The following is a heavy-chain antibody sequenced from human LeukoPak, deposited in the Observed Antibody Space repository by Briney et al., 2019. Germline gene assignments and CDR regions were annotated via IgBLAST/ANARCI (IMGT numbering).Heavy chain of an antibody. D-gene: IGHD3-3*01. V-gene: IGHV1-8*01. Sequence: ASVKVSCKASGYTFTSYDINWVRQATGQGLEWMGWMNPNSGNTGYAQKFQGRVTMTRNTSISTAYMELSSLRSDDTAVYYCARAAKLRFLEWLSYYYYMDVWGKGTTVTVSS. CDR3: ARAAKLRFLEWLSYYYYMDV. CDR2: MNPNSGNT. J-gene: IGHJ6*03. CDR1: GYTFTSYD.